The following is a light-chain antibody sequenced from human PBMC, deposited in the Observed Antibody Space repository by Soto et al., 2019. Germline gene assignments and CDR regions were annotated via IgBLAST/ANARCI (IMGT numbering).Light chain of an antibody. V-gene: IGKV3-20*01. CDR1: QSVSSSY. J-gene: IGKJ2*01. Sequence: EIVLTQSPGTLSLSPGERATLSCRASQSVSSSYLAWYQQKPGQAPRLLIYGASSRATGIPDRFSGSGSGTDFTLTISRLGPEDFAVYYCQPYGSSPYTFGQGTKLEIK. CDR3: QPYGSSPYT. CDR2: GAS.